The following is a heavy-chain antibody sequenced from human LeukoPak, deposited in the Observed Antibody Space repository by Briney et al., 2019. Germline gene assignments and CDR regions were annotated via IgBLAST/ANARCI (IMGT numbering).Heavy chain of an antibody. CDR3: AKDRKPGTYFDY. CDR1: GFTFSSYA. Sequence: PGGSLRLSCAASGFTFSSYAMSWVRQAPGKGLEWVSAISGSGGSTYYADSVKGRFTISRDNSENTLYLQMNSLRAEDTAVYYCAKDRKPGTYFDYWGQGTLVTVSS. V-gene: IGHV3-23*01. D-gene: IGHD7-27*01. CDR2: ISGSGGST. J-gene: IGHJ4*02.